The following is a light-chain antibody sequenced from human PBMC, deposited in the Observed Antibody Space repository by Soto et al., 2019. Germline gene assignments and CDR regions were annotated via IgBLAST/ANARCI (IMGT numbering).Light chain of an antibody. CDR3: QQYYSLWT. CDR1: QSVLYSSNNKNS. Sequence: DIVMTQSPDSLAVSLGERATINCKSSQSVLYSSNNKNSFAWYQQKPGQPPKLLIYWASTRESGVPDRFSGSGSGTDFTLTISSLQAEDVAVYYCQQYYSLWTFGQGTKVEIK. J-gene: IGKJ1*01. V-gene: IGKV4-1*01. CDR2: WAS.